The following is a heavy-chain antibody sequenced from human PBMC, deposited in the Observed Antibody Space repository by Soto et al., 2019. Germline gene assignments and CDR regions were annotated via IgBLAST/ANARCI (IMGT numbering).Heavy chain of an antibody. CDR3: ASGGLHGYTNGGLSYFHS. V-gene: IGHV3-23*01. Sequence: EVHXLESGGGLVQPGGSLXXSXXXXXXXXXNXXXXXXXXAXXXXLEWVSGISGTDGGAYYADSMKGRFTISRDNSRSTLYLQMNSLRVEDTAVYYCASGGLHGYTNGGLSYFHSWGQGTLVTVSS. CDR1: XXXXXNXX. CDR2: ISGTDGGA. D-gene: IGHD5-18*01. J-gene: IGHJ4*02.